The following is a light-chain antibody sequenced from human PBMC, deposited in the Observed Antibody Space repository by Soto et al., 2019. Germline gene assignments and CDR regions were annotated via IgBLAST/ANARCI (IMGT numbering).Light chain of an antibody. J-gene: IGKJ1*01. CDR1: QSISSW. Sequence: DIQMTQSPSTLSASVGDRVTITCRASQSISSWLAWYQQKPGKAPKLLLYKASRLESGVPSRFSGSGSGTEFTLTISSLQPDDFATDYCQQYNSYWTFGQGTNVEIK. CDR3: QQYNSYWT. V-gene: IGKV1-5*03. CDR2: KAS.